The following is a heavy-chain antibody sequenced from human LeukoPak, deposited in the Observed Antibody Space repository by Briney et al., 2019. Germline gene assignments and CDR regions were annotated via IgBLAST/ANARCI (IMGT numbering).Heavy chain of an antibody. CDR2: INHSGST. CDR3: AREGGPSGRDY. D-gene: IGHD1-26*01. Sequence: PSETLSLTCAVYGGSFSGYYWSWIRQPPGKGLEWIGEINHSGSTNYNPSLKSRVTISVDTSKNQFSLKLSSVTAADTAVYYCAREGGPSGRDYWGQGTLVTVSS. CDR1: GGSFSGYY. V-gene: IGHV4-34*01. J-gene: IGHJ4*02.